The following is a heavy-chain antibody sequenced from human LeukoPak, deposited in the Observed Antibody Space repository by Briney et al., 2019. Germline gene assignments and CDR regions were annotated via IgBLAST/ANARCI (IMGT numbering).Heavy chain of an antibody. V-gene: IGHV3-30*12. J-gene: IGHJ4*02. D-gene: IGHD3-10*01. CDR1: GFTFSSDA. CDR3: SRAVGSGSYLIDY. Sequence: PGGSLRLSCVASGFTFSSDAMHWVRQAPGKGLEWVAIISSDGNTKHYADSVKGRFTISRDNSRKTLYLQMNGLRVDDTAVYYCSRAVGSGSYLIDYWGQGTLVTVSS. CDR2: ISSDGNTK.